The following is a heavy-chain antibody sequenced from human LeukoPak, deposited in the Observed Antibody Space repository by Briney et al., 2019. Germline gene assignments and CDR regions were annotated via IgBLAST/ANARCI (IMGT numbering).Heavy chain of an antibody. J-gene: IGHJ4*02. CDR1: GYTFTSYD. V-gene: IGHV1-8*03. Sequence: ASVKVSCKASGYTFTSYDINWVRQATGQGLEWMGWMNPNSGNIGYAQKFQGRVTITRSTSISTAYMELSSLRSEDTAVYYCARGLGTPSGYCDYWGQGTLVTVSS. D-gene: IGHD3-16*01. CDR2: MNPNSGNI. CDR3: ARGLGTPSGYCDY.